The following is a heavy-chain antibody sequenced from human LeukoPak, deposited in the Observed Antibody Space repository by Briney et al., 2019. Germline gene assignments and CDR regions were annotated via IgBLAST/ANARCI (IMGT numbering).Heavy chain of an antibody. CDR1: GYTFTSYD. CDR2: MNPNSGNT. CDR3: ARLTPYSGSQKGGNWFDP. D-gene: IGHD1-26*01. V-gene: IGHV1-8*02. Sequence: VASVKVSCKASGYTFTSYDINWVRQATGQGLERMGWMNPNSGNTGYAQKFQGRVTMTRDTSISTAYMELSRLRSDDTAVYYCARLTPYSGSQKGGNWFDPWGQGTLVTVSS. J-gene: IGHJ5*02.